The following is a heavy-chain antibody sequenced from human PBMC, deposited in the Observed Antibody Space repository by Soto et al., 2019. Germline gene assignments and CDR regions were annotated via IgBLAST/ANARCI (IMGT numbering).Heavy chain of an antibody. J-gene: IGHJ4*02. Sequence: GGSLRLSCGASGFTFSSYSMNWVRQAPGKGLEWISYISSSSSTIFYADSVKGRFTISRDNDKNSLHLQMNNLRDEDTAVYFCAREGRYSGSDYFDYWGQGTLVTVSS. CDR2: ISSSSSTI. D-gene: IGHD5-12*01. CDR1: GFTFSSYS. CDR3: AREGRYSGSDYFDY. V-gene: IGHV3-48*02.